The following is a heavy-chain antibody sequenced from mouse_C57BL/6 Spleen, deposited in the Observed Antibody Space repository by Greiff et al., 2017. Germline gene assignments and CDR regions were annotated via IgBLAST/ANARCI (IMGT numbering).Heavy chain of an antibody. Sequence: QVQLQQPGAELVRPGSSVKLSCKASGYTFTSYWMHWVKQRPIQGLEWIGNIDPSDSETHYNQKFKDKATLTVDKSSSTAYMRLSSLTSEDSAVYYCARCDYKYAMDYWGQGTSVTVSS. D-gene: IGHD2-12*01. CDR1: GYTFTSYW. V-gene: IGHV1-52*01. CDR3: ARCDYKYAMDY. CDR2: IDPSDSET. J-gene: IGHJ4*01.